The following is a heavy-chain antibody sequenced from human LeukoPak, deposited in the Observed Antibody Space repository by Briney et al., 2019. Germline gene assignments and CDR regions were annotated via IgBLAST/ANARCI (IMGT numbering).Heavy chain of an antibody. CDR3: ARGPNYTYCGGDCTHPYYMDV. Sequence: SETLSLTCTVSGDSISSSSYYWGWIRQPPGKGLEWIASIYYSGSTNYNPSLKSRVTISVDTSKNQFSLKLSSVTAADTAVYYCARGPNYTYCGGDCTHPYYMDVWGKGTTVTISS. CDR1: GDSISSSSYY. J-gene: IGHJ6*03. CDR2: IYYSGST. V-gene: IGHV4-39*07. D-gene: IGHD2-21*02.